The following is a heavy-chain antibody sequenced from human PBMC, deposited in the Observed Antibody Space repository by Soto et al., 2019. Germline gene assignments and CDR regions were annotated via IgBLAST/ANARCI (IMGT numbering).Heavy chain of an antibody. J-gene: IGHJ3*02. D-gene: IGHD2-8*01. V-gene: IGHV1-18*01. CDR3: ARDFNCTRRCIDVFEI. Sequence: QVQLVQSGAEVKKPGASVKVSCKASGYSFINYDISWVRQAPGQGLEWMGWVSAYNGNTNYAQKFQGRVTMTTDTSTSTAYMELRSLRSDDTAVYYCARDFNCTRRCIDVFEIWGQGTMVTVSS. CDR2: VSAYNGNT. CDR1: GYSFINYD.